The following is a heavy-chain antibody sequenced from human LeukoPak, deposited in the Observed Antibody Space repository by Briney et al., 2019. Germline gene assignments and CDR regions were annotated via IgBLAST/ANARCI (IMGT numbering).Heavy chain of an antibody. Sequence: GGSLRLSCAASGFSFSDYAMSWVRQAPGKGLEWVSGFSESFSGSGGKTHSADSVKGRFTISRDNAKNSLHLQMNSLRAEDTAVYYCAREYYGGSVGAFDIWGQGTMVTVSS. CDR3: AREYYGGSVGAFDI. CDR1: GFSFSDYA. D-gene: IGHD4-17*01. CDR2: FSESFSGSGGKT. V-gene: IGHV3-23*01. J-gene: IGHJ3*02.